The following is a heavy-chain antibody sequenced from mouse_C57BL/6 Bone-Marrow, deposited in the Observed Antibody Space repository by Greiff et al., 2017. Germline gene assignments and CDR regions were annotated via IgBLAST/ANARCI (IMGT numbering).Heavy chain of an antibody. Sequence: QVQLQQPGAELVMPGASVKLSCKASGYTFTSYWMHWVKQRPGPGLEWIGEIDPSDSYTNYNQKFKGKSTLTVDKSSSTAYMQLSSLTSEDSAVYYCAGGGYYYAMDYWGQGTSVTVSS. CDR2: IDPSDSYT. V-gene: IGHV1-69*01. CDR3: AGGGYYYAMDY. D-gene: IGHD2-2*01. CDR1: GYTFTSYW. J-gene: IGHJ4*01.